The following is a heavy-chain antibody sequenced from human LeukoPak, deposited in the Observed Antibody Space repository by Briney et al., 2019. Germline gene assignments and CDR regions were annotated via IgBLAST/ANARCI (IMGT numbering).Heavy chain of an antibody. J-gene: IGHJ6*02. V-gene: IGHV3-48*02. CDR1: GFTFSGYT. CDR2: ISSSGDTI. CDR3: ARYGNGMGV. Sequence: PVGSLRLSCAASGFTFSGYTMNWGCQGPGEGVERVSYISSSGDTIYYADSVKGRFTISRDNAKNSLYLQMSSLRDEDPAVYYCARYGNGMGVWGQGTTVTVSS. D-gene: IGHD4-17*01.